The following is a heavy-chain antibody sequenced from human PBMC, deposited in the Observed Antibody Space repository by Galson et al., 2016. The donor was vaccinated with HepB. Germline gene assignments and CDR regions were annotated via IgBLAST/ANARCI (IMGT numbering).Heavy chain of an antibody. CDR1: GFSLTTQGMC. CDR2: VDWDDDK. J-gene: IGHJ4*02. CDR3: ARTHYSDFKYFDF. D-gene: IGHD4-11*01. V-gene: IGHV2-70*01. Sequence: PALVKPTQTLTLTCAFSGFSLTTQGMCVSWIRPPPGKALEWLALVDWDDDKYYRTSLKTRVTISKDTSQSQVVLTMTHMDPVDTATYYCARTHYSDFKYFDFWGQGILVTVSS.